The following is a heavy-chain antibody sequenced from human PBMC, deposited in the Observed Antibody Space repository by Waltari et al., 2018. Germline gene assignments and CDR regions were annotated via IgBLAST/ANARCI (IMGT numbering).Heavy chain of an antibody. J-gene: IGHJ4*02. CDR3: AMAPYSSSWSSNFDY. CDR1: GFTFSSYW. CDR2: IKQDGSEK. Sequence: EVQLVESGGGLVQPGGSLRLSCAASGFTFSSYWMSWVRPAPGKGLEWVANIKQDGSEKYYVDSVKGRFTISRDNAKNSLYLQMNSLRAEDTAVYYCAMAPYSSSWSSNFDYWGQGTLVTVSS. D-gene: IGHD6-13*01. V-gene: IGHV3-7*01.